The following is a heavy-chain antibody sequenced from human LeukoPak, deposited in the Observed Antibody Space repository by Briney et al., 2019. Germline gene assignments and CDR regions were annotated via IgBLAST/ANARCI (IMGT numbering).Heavy chain of an antibody. D-gene: IGHD6-19*01. Sequence: ASVKVSCKASGYTFTTYYMHWVRQAPGQGLEWMGITNPSSGTTSYAQKFQGRVTMMRDTSTSTVYMELSSLRSEDTAVYYCARSYSSGSPMDVWGQGTTVTVS. J-gene: IGHJ6*02. CDR2: TNPSSGTT. V-gene: IGHV1-46*01. CDR1: GYTFTTYY. CDR3: ARSYSSGSPMDV.